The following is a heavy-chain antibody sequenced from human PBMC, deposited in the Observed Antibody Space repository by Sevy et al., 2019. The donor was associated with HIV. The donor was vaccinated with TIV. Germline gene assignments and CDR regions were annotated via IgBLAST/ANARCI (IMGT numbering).Heavy chain of an antibody. V-gene: IGHV3-49*03. Sequence: GGSLRLSCTTSGFTFGDYAMSWFRQAPGKGLEWVGFIRSKAYGGTTEYAASVKGRFTISRDDSKSIAYLQMNSLKTEDTVIYFCTRGPNTPMALVGSSPSWFDPWGQGTLVTVSS. CDR2: IRSKAYGGTT. J-gene: IGHJ5*02. D-gene: IGHD5-18*01. CDR1: GFTFGDYA. CDR3: TRGPNTPMALVGSSPSWFDP.